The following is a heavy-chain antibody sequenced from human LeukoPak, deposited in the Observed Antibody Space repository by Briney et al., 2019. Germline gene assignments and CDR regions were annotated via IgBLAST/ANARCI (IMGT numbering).Heavy chain of an antibody. CDR2: IFPGGSI. CDR3: AKAAAFNLDV. Sequence: SGTLSLTCAVSGDSITNDIWWTWVRQPPGKGLEWIGEIFPGGSINYNPSLKGRVTISLVKSKNHFSLRLSSVTAADTAVYYCAKAAAFNLDVWGKGTTVTVSS. CDR1: GDSITNDIW. V-gene: IGHV4-4*02. J-gene: IGHJ6*04.